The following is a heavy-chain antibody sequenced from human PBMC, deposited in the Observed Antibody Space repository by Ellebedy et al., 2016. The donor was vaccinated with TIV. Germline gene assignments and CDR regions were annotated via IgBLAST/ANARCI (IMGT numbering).Heavy chain of an antibody. J-gene: IGHJ4*02. CDR1: GFFLRNYW. CDR3: VAALDY. Sequence: GESLKISCAAPGFFLRNYWMTWVRQAPGKGLEWVANIKQDGSEKYYLDSVKGRFTISRDDADSSLSLQMNSLRGDDTAVYYCVAALDYWGQGTLVTVS. CDR2: IKQDGSEK. V-gene: IGHV3-7*01. D-gene: IGHD6-25*01.